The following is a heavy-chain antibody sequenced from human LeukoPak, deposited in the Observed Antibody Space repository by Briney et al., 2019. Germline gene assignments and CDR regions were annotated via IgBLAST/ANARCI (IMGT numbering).Heavy chain of an antibody. D-gene: IGHD6-13*01. CDR1: GGSISSYY. CDR3: ARDRIAAAGTHYYYYGMDV. Sequence: SETLSLTCTVSGGSISSYYWSWIRQPPGKGLEWIGYIYYSGSTNYNPSLKSRVTISVDTSKNQFSLKLSSVTAADTAVYYCARDRIAAAGTHYYYYGMDVWGQGTTVTISS. V-gene: IGHV4-59*01. J-gene: IGHJ6*02. CDR2: IYYSGST.